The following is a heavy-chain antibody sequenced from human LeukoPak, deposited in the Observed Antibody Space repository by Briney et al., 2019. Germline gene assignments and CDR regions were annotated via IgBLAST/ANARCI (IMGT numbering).Heavy chain of an antibody. CDR3: ARHGSTDYFDY. CDR1: GGSFSGYY. V-gene: IGHV4-34*01. J-gene: IGHJ4*02. CDR2: INHSGGT. D-gene: IGHD2-2*03. Sequence: SETLSLTCAVYGGSFSGYYWSWIRQPPGKGLEWIGEINHSGGTNYNPSLKSRVTISVHTSNIQFSLRLSSVTAADTAMYYCARHGSTDYFDYWGQGTLVTLSS.